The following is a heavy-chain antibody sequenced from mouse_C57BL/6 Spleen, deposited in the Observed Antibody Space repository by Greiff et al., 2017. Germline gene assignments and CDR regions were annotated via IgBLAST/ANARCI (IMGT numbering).Heavy chain of an antibody. J-gene: IGHJ4*01. D-gene: IGHD1-1*01. V-gene: IGHV1-7*01. CDR1: GYTFTSYW. Sequence: QVQLQQSGAELAKPGASVKLSCKASGYTFTSYWMHWVKQRPGQGLEWIGYINPSSGSTKYNQKFKDKATLTADKSSSTAYMQLSSLTYEDSAVYYCASYCYGSSYGAMDYWGQGTSVTVSS. CDR3: ASYCYGSSYGAMDY. CDR2: INPSSGST.